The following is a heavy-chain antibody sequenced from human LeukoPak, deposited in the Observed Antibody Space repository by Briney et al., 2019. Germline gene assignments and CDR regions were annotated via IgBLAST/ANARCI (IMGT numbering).Heavy chain of an antibody. CDR2: ISSSGSTI. Sequence: GGSLGLSCAASGFTFSSYEMNWVRQAPGKGLGWVSYISSSGSTIYYADSVKGRFTISRDNAKNSLYLQMNSLRAEDTAVYYCARERLCSGGSCYSGYYYGMDVWGQGTTVTVSS. CDR3: ARERLCSGGSCYSGYYYGMDV. V-gene: IGHV3-48*03. D-gene: IGHD2-15*01. CDR1: GFTFSSYE. J-gene: IGHJ6*02.